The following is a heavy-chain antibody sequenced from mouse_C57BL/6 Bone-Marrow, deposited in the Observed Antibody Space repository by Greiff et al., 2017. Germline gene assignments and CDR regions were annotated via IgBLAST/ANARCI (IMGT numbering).Heavy chain of an antibody. J-gene: IGHJ3*01. CDR2: IRLKSDNYAT. CDR3: TPYYDYDWFAY. V-gene: IGHV6-3*01. CDR1: GFTFSNYW. D-gene: IGHD2-4*01. Sequence: EVHLVESGGGLVQPGGSMKLSCVASGFTFSNYWMNWVRQSPEKGLEWVAQIRLKSDNYATHYAESVKGRFTISRDDSKSSVYLQMNNLRAEDTGIYYCTPYYDYDWFAYWGQGTLVTVSA.